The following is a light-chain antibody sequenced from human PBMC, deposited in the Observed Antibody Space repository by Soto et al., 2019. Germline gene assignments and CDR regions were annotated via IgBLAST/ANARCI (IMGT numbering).Light chain of an antibody. V-gene: IGKV3-20*01. CDR2: GAS. CDR1: QSVSKY. J-gene: IGKJ1*01. Sequence: EIVLRQSPGTLALSPGEGATLSCRASQSVSKYLAWYQQKPGQAPRLLIYGASSRATGIPDSFSGSGSGTDFTLTISRLEPDDFAVYYCQQYGGSPQTFGQGT. CDR3: QQYGGSPQT.